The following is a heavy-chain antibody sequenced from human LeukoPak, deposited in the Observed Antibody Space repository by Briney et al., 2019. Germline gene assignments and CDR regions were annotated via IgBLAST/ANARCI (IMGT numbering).Heavy chain of an antibody. D-gene: IGHD1-26*01. V-gene: IGHV3-53*01. CDR3: AREVGGGATNYFDY. Sequence: GGSLILSCAASGFTVSRNYMSWVRQAPGKGLEWVSVIYSADSAYYADSVRGRFTISRDNSKNTLYLQMNSLRADDTAVYYCAREVGGGATNYFDYWGQGTLVTVSS. J-gene: IGHJ4*02. CDR1: GFTVSRNY. CDR2: IYSADSA.